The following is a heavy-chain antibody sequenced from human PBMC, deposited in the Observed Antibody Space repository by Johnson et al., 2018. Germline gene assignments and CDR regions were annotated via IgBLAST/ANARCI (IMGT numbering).Heavy chain of an antibody. CDR3: AKVGATYYYYHGMDV. Sequence: VQLVQSGGVVVQPGGSLRLSCAASGFTFDDYTMHWVRQAPGKGLEWVSLISWDGGSTYYADSVKGRFTISRDNSKNSLYLQMNSLRTEDTALYYCAKVGATYYYYHGMDVWGQGTTVTVSS. J-gene: IGHJ6*02. V-gene: IGHV3-43*01. CDR2: ISWDGGST. CDR1: GFTFDDYT. D-gene: IGHD1-26*01.